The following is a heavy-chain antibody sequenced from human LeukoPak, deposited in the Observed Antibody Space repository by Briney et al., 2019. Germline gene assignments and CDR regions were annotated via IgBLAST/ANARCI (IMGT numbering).Heavy chain of an antibody. Sequence: GESLKISCRGSGYTFVDYWSGWVRQLPGKGLEWIGFIYPSDSDTRYSPSFQGQVTISADATMNTAFLQWSSLKASDTAMYYCARREGIDGYTRWGQGTLVTVSS. CDR2: IYPSDSDT. V-gene: IGHV5-51*01. CDR3: ARREGIDGYTR. D-gene: IGHD5-24*01. J-gene: IGHJ4*02. CDR1: GYTFVDYW.